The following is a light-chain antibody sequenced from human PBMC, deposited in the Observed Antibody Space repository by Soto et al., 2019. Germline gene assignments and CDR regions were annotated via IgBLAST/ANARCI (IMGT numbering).Light chain of an antibody. CDR2: GAY. CDR3: QQSGTSLTWT. V-gene: IGKV3-20*01. J-gene: IGKJ1*01. Sequence: EIVLTQSPGTLSLSPGERATLSCRASQSVSSSYLAWFQQKPGQAPRLLIYGAYSRATGIPDRFSGSGTGTDFTLTISRLEPEDFAVYYCQQSGTSLTWTFGQGTKVDIK. CDR1: QSVSSSY.